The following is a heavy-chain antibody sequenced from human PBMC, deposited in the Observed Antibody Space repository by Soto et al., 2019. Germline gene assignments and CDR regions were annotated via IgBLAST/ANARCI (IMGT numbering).Heavy chain of an antibody. D-gene: IGHD2-8*02. Sequence: SETLSLTCAVYGGSFSGYYWTWIRQPPGTGLEWIGEINHSGSTNYNPSLKSRVTISVDTSKNQFSLKLTSVTAADTAVYYCARDKITGLFDYWGRGTMVTVSS. CDR1: GGSFSGYY. V-gene: IGHV4-34*01. CDR2: INHSGST. CDR3: ARDKITGLFDY. J-gene: IGHJ4*02.